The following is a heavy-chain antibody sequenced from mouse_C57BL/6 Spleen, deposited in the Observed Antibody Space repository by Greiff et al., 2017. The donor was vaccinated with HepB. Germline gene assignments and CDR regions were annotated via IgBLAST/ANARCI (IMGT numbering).Heavy chain of an antibody. Sequence: EVQLQQSGAELVRPGASVKLSCTASGFNIKDYYMHWVKQRPEQGLEWIGRIDPEDGDTEYAPKFQGKATMTADTSSNTAYLQLSSLTSEDTAVYYWLYYDYAYWYFDVWGTGTTVTVSS. CDR1: GFNIKDYY. CDR2: IDPEDGDT. CDR3: LYYDYAYWYFDV. D-gene: IGHD2-4*01. V-gene: IGHV14-1*01. J-gene: IGHJ1*03.